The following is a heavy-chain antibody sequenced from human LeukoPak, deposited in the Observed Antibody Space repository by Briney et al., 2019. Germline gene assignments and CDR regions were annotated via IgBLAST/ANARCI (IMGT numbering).Heavy chain of an antibody. CDR1: GYTFIDYY. CDR2: INPRSGGT. D-gene: IGHD1-14*01. CDR3: ARVTANHASWLDP. Sequence: ASVNVSCKASGYTFIDYYIHWVRQAPGQGLEWMGWINPRSGGTNYAQNFQGRVTMTRDTSLSTAYMELNRLTFDDTAVYYCARVTANHASWLDPWGQRTLVTVSS. V-gene: IGHV1-2*02. J-gene: IGHJ5*02.